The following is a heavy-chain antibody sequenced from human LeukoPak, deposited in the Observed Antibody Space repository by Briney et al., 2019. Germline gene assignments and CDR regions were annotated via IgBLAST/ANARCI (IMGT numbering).Heavy chain of an antibody. CDR2: IKQDGSEK. Sequence: PGGSLRLCCAVSGFTFSSYWMSWVRQAPGKGLEWVANIKQDGSEKYYVDSVKGRFTISRDNAKNSLYLQMNSLRAEDTAVYYCARMDGGILLFSDAFDIWGQGTMVTVSS. D-gene: IGHD2-21*02. CDR3: ARMDGGILLFSDAFDI. CDR1: GFTFSSYW. J-gene: IGHJ3*02. V-gene: IGHV3-7*01.